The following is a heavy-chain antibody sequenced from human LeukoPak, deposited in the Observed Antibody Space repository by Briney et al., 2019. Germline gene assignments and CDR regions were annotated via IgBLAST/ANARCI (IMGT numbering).Heavy chain of an antibody. CDR1: GFTFSSYG. V-gene: IGHV3-30*02. CDR2: IRYDGSNK. Sequence: PGGSLRLSCAASGFTFSSYGMHWVRQAPGKGLEWVAFIRYDGSNKYYADSVEGRFTISRDNSKNTLYLQMNSLRAEDTAVYYCAKDAPEIAWGQGTLVTVSS. J-gene: IGHJ5*02. CDR3: AKDAPEIA. D-gene: IGHD3-22*01.